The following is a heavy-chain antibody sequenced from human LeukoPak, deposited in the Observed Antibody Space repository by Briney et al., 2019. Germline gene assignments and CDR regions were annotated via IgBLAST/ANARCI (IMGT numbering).Heavy chain of an antibody. D-gene: IGHD2-2*01. V-gene: IGHV3-30*18. Sequence: GGSLRLSCAASGFTFSSYAMHWVRQAPGKGLEWVAGISYDGSNKHYADSVKGRFTISRDNSKNTLYLQMNSLRAEDTAVYYCAKVSPIITSPAPFDTFHIWGQGTMVTVSS. CDR1: GFTFSSYA. CDR2: ISYDGSNK. J-gene: IGHJ3*02. CDR3: AKVSPIITSPAPFDTFHI.